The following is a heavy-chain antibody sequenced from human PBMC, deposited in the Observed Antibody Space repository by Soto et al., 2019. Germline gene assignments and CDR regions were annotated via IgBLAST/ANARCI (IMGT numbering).Heavy chain of an antibody. J-gene: IGHJ4*02. CDR2: LSGSGGST. V-gene: IGHV3-23*01. D-gene: IGHD3-3*01. CDR1: GFTFSSYA. Sequence: EVQLLESGGGLVQPGGSLRLSCAASGFTFSSYAMSWVRQAPGQGLEWVSALSGSGGSTYYADSVKGRFTISRDNSKNTMYLQMNSLRAEDTAVYYCASTTYYDFWSGYYPSDYWGQGTLVTVSS. CDR3: ASTTYYDFWSGYYPSDY.